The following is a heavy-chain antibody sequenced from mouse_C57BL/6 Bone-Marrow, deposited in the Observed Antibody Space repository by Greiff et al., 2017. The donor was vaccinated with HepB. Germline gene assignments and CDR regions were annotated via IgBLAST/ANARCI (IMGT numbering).Heavy chain of an antibody. CDR1: GFTFSSYA. CDR2: ISDGGSYT. V-gene: IGHV5-4*01. Sequence: EVKVVESGGGLVKPGGSLKLSCAASGFTFSSYAMSWVRQTPEKRLEWVATISDGGSYTYYPDNVKGRFTISRDNAKNNLYLQMSHLKSEDTAMYYCAREDYGSGGNYFDYWGQGTTLTVSS. J-gene: IGHJ2*01. D-gene: IGHD1-1*01. CDR3: AREDYGSGGNYFDY.